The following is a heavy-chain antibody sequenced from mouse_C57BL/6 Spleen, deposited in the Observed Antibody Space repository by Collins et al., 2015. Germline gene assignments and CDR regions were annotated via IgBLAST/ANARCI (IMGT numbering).Heavy chain of an antibody. D-gene: IGHD1-1*01. Sequence: QVQLQQFDAELVKPGASVKISCKVSGYTFTDHTIHWMKQRPEQGLEWIGYIYPRDGSTNYNEKFKGKASLTADKSSSTAYMQLNSLTSEDSAVYFCARPYYGSISPFDYWGQGTTLTVSS. V-gene: IGHV1-78*01. CDR3: ARPYYGSISPFDY. CDR2: IYPRDGST. J-gene: IGHJ2*01. CDR1: GYTFTDHT.